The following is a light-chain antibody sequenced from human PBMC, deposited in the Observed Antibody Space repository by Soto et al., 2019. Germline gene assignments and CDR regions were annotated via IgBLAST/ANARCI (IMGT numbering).Light chain of an antibody. Sequence: QSVLTQPASGSGSPGQSITISCTGTSSNVGGYNYVSWYQQYPGKAPKLMIYEVTHRPSGVSNRFSGSKSGNTASLTISGLQAEDEANSYCSSYRSTSVYVFGTGTKVTV. J-gene: IGLJ1*01. CDR2: EVT. V-gene: IGLV2-14*01. CDR1: SSNVGGYNY. CDR3: SSYRSTSVYV.